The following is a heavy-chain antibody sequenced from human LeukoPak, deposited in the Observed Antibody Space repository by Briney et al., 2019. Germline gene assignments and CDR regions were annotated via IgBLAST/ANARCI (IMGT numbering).Heavy chain of an antibody. CDR1: GYTFTGYY. CDR2: INPNSGGT. Sequence: ASVKVSCKASGYTFTGYYMPWVRQAPGQGLEWMGWINPNSGGTNYAQKFQGRVTMTRDTSISTAYMELSRLRSDDTAVYYCARDPRRVTQAVFDYWGQGTLVTVSS. V-gene: IGHV1-2*02. CDR3: ARDPRRVTQAVFDY. J-gene: IGHJ4*02. D-gene: IGHD4-23*01.